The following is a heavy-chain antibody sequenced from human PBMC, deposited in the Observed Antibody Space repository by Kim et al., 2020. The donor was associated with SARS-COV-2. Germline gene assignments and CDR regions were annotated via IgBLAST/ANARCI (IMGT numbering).Heavy chain of an antibody. Sequence: SETLSLTCAVYGGSFSGYYWSWIRQPPGKGLEWIGEINHSGSTNYNPSLESRVTISVDTSKNQFSLKLSSVTAADTAVYYCARGGFDPWGQGTLVTVSS. V-gene: IGHV4-34*01. CDR2: INHSGST. J-gene: IGHJ5*02. CDR3: ARGGFDP. CDR1: GGSFSGYY.